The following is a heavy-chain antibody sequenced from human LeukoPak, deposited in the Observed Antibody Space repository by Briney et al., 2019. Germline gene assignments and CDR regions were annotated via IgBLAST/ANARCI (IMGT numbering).Heavy chain of an antibody. V-gene: IGHV4-59*08. CDR2: IYYSGST. J-gene: IGHJ5*02. CDR1: GGSFSGYY. CDR3: ARHGDNYDILTGYFSPVGFDP. D-gene: IGHD3-9*01. Sequence: SETLSLTCAVYGGSFSGYYWSWIRQPPGKGLEWIGYIYYSGSTNYNPSLKSRVTISVDTSKNQFSLKLSSVTAADTAVYYCARHGDNYDILTGYFSPVGFDPWGQGTLVTVSS.